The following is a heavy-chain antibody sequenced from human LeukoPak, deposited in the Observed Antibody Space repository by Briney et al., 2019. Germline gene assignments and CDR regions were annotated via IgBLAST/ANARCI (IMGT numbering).Heavy chain of an antibody. CDR1: GFTFSSYG. CDR2: ISYDGSNK. D-gene: IGHD6-13*01. CDR3: AKGGYSGPNYYYYYYYMDV. J-gene: IGHJ6*03. Sequence: GGSLRLSCAASGFTFSSYGMHWVRQAPGKGLEWVAVISYDGSNKYYADSVKGRFTISRDNSKNTLYLQMNSLRAEDTAVYYCAKGGYSGPNYYYYYYYMDVWGKGTTVTVSS. V-gene: IGHV3-30*18.